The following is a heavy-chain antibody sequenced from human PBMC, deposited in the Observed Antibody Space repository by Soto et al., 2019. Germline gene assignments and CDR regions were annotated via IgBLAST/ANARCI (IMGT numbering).Heavy chain of an antibody. CDR2: IYYSGST. J-gene: IGHJ4*02. Sequence: SETLSLTCTVSGGSISSGGYYWSWIRQHPGKGLGWIGYIYYSGSTYYNPSLKSRVTISVDTSKNQFSLKLSSVTAADTAVYYCASRSGYSGYDIGYWGQGTLVTVSS. CDR1: GGSISSGGYY. CDR3: ASRSGYSGYDIGY. V-gene: IGHV4-31*03. D-gene: IGHD5-12*01.